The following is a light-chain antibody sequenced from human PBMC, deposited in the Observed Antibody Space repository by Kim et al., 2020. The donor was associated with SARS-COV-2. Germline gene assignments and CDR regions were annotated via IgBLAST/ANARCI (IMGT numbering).Light chain of an antibody. Sequence: SVGDTVSTTRGARQGIRIDLGWYQQKPGRDPKRLIYGASSLQSGVPSRFSGSGSGTEFTLTISSVQPEDFATYFCLQHSTYPLTFGQGTRLEIK. CDR1: QGIRID. V-gene: IGKV1-17*01. J-gene: IGKJ5*01. CDR3: LQHSTYPLT. CDR2: GAS.